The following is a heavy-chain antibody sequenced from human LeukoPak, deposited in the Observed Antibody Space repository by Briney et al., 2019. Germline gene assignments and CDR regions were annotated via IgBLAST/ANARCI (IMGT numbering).Heavy chain of an antibody. CDR3: AKGELWLPFDH. J-gene: IGHJ4*02. CDR2: ISGSGGST. CDR1: GFTFSRYE. D-gene: IGHD5-18*01. Sequence: GGSLRLSCASSGFTFSRYEMNWVRQAPGKGLEWVSAISGSGGSTYYADSVKGRFTISRDNSKNTLHLQMNSLRAEDTAVYYCAKGELWLPFDHWGQGTLVTVSS. V-gene: IGHV3-23*01.